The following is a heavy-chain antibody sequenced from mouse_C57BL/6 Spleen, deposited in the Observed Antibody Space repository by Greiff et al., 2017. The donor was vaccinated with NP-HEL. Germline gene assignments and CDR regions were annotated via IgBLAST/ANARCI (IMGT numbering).Heavy chain of an antibody. J-gene: IGHJ2*01. D-gene: IGHD2-3*01. CDR2: INPSTGGT. V-gene: IGHV1-42*01. CDR1: GYSFTGYY. CDR3: ARSRSGYYDY. Sequence: EVKLMESGPELVKPGASVKISCKASGYSFTGYYMNWVKQSPEKSLEWIGEINPSTGGTTYNQKFKAKATLTVDKSSSTAYMQLKSLTSEDSAVYYCARSRSGYYDYWGQGTTLTVSS.